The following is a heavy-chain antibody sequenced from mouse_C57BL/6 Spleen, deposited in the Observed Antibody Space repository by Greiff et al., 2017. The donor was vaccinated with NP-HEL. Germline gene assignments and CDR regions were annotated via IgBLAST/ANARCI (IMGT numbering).Heavy chain of an antibody. V-gene: IGHV5-9-1*02. CDR3: TRDRDYYGSSYDAMDY. D-gene: IGHD1-1*01. J-gene: IGHJ4*01. CDR1: GFTFSSYA. Sequence: EVQRVESGEGLVKPGGSLKLSCAASGFTFSSYAMSWVRQTPEKRLEWVAYISSGGDYIYYADTVKGRFTISRDNARNTLYLQMSSLKSEDTAMYYCTRDRDYYGSSYDAMDYWGQGTSVTVSS. CDR2: ISSGGDYI.